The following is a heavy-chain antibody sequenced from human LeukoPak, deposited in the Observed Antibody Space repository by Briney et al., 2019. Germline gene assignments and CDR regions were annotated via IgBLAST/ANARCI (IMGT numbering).Heavy chain of an antibody. CDR1: GFTFSSYA. V-gene: IGHV3-23*01. Sequence: GGSLRLSCAASGFTFSSYAMNWIRQAPGKGLDWASAITSAGNTYYADSVKGRFTISRDSSKDTLYLQMNSLRSEDTAVYYCAKGGGPYHLPTDYWGQGTLVTVSS. CDR2: ITSAGNT. J-gene: IGHJ4*02. D-gene: IGHD2-2*01. CDR3: AKGGGPYHLPTDY.